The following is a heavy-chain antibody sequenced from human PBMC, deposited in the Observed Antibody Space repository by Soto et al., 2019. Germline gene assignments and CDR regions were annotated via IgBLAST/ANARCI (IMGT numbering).Heavy chain of an antibody. CDR2: IVVGSGDT. Sequence: PVKLSCKTAGFTITRSPVQRVRQAHGQRLEWIGWIVVGSGDTNSAQKFQERVTITRDMSTSIAYIELSSLRSEDTAVYYCAATIIAAVGTGHYYGMDVWGQGTTVTVSS. D-gene: IGHD6-13*01. V-gene: IGHV1-58*01. CDR3: AATIIAAVGTGHYYGMDV. J-gene: IGHJ6*02. CDR1: GFTITRSP.